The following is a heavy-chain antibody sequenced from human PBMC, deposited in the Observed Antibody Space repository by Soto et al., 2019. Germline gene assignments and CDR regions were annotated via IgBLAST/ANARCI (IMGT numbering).Heavy chain of an antibody. CDR3: ARVKPSGYYYSYYYYYGMDV. V-gene: IGHV4-34*01. J-gene: IGHJ6*02. CDR2: INHSGST. Sequence: PSETLSLTCAVYGGSFSGYYWSWIRQPPGKGLEWIGEINHSGSTNYNPSLKSRVTISVDTSKNQFSLKLSSVTAADTAVYYCARVKPSGYYYSYYYYYGMDVWGQGTTVTRLL. D-gene: IGHD3-22*01. CDR1: GGSFSGYY.